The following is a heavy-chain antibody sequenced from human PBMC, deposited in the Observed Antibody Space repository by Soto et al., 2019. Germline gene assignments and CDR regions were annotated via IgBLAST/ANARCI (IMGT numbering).Heavy chain of an antibody. J-gene: IGHJ4*02. CDR3: ASSDSGTFSFDF. CDR2: IYYGANA. V-gene: IGHV4-59*01. CDR1: GGSIRSYY. Sequence: QVQLQESGPGLVKPSETLSLTCTVSGGSIRSYYWSWIRQPPGKGLEWIGYIYYGANANYNPSLKSLVTTTIDMPKNQFSLKVTSVSAADRAVYYCASSDSGTFSFDFWGQGTLVTVSS. D-gene: IGHD1-26*01.